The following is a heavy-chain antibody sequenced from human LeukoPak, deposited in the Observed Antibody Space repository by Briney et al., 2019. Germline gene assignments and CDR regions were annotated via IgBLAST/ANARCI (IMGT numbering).Heavy chain of an antibody. V-gene: IGHV1-8*01. Sequence: ASVKVSCKASGYTFTSYDINWVRQATGQGLEWMGWMNPNSGNTGYAQKFQGRVTMTRNTSISTAYMELSRLRSEDTAVYYCARDRNCGGDCFGYWGQGTLVTVSS. J-gene: IGHJ4*02. CDR2: MNPNSGNT. CDR3: ARDRNCGGDCFGY. D-gene: IGHD2-21*01. CDR1: GYTFTSYD.